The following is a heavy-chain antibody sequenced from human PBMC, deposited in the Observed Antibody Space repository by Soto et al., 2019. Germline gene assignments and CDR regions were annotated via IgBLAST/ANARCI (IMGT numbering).Heavy chain of an antibody. D-gene: IGHD2-2*01. J-gene: IGHJ5*01. CDR3: ARDPSEGRVGNWFES. CDR2: ISSSTSYV. CDR1: GFTFSRYG. Sequence: LRLSCAASGFTFSRYGMNWLRQAPGKGLEWVASISSSTSYVYYADSVKGRFSTSRDNAKNILYLEMYALRTEDTAVYYCARDPSEGRVGNWFESWGQGTLVT. V-gene: IGHV3-21*06.